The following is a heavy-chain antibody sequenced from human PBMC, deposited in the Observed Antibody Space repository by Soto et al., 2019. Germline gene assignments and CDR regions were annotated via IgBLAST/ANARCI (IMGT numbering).Heavy chain of an antibody. V-gene: IGHV4-34*01. CDR3: ARGGSSGIAARRGYYYYGMDV. Sequence: SETLSLTCAVYGGSFSGYYWSWIRQPPGKGLEWIGEINHSGSTNYNPSLKSRVTISVDTSKNQFSLKLSSVTAADTAVYYCARGGSSGIAARRGYYYYGMDVWGQGTRSPSP. D-gene: IGHD6-6*01. CDR1: GGSFSGYY. J-gene: IGHJ6*02. CDR2: INHSGST.